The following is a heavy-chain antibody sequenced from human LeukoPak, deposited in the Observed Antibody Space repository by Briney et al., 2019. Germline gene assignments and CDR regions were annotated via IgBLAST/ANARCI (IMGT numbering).Heavy chain of an antibody. Sequence: SQTLSLTCAISVDSVSSNSAAWNWIRHSPSRGLEGLGSTYYRSKWYNDYAISVKSRITINPDTSKNQFSLHLNSVTPGDTAVYYCARGTATASYPINWFDPWGQGILVTVSS. CDR3: ARGTATASYPINWFDP. CDR1: VDSVSSNSAA. CDR2: TYYRSKWYN. V-gene: IGHV6-1*01. J-gene: IGHJ5*02. D-gene: IGHD1-14*01.